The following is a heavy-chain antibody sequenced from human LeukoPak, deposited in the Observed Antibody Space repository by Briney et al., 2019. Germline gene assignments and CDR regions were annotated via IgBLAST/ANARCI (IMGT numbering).Heavy chain of an antibody. Sequence: SETLSLTCTVSGDSISSSSYYWGWIRQPPGKGLEWIGSIYYSGSTYYNPSLKSRVTISVDTSKNQFSLKLSSVTAADTAVYYCARGNYYMDVWGKGTTVTISS. CDR1: GDSISSSSYY. V-gene: IGHV4-39*01. D-gene: IGHD6-13*01. J-gene: IGHJ6*03. CDR3: ARGNYYMDV. CDR2: IYYSGST.